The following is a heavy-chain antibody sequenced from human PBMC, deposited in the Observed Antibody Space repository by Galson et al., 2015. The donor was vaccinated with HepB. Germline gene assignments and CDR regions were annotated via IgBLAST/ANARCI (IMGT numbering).Heavy chain of an antibody. CDR3: ASPATWSIAAGYYYDMDV. V-gene: IGHV1-69*13. J-gene: IGHJ6*03. D-gene: IGHD6-13*01. CDR1: GGTFSSYA. Sequence: SVKVSCKASGGTFSSYAIRWVRQAPGQGLEWMGGIIPIFGTANYAQEFQGRVTITADESTSTAYMELSSLRSEDTAVYYCASPATWSIAAGYYYDMDVWGKGTAVTVSS. CDR2: IIPIFGTA.